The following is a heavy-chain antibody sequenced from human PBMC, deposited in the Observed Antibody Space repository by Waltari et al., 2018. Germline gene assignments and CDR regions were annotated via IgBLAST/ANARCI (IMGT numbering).Heavy chain of an antibody. J-gene: IGHJ6*02. CDR1: GFTFSSYA. Sequence: EVQLLESGGGLVQPGGSLRLSCAASGFTFSSYAMSWVRQAPGKGLEWVSAISGSGGSTYYADSVKGRFTISRDNSKNTLYLQMNSLRAEDTAMYYCAKGPGYAAMEGGYGMDVWGQGTTVTVSS. CDR2: ISGSGGST. D-gene: IGHD5-18*01. V-gene: IGHV3-23*01. CDR3: AKGPGYAAMEGGYGMDV.